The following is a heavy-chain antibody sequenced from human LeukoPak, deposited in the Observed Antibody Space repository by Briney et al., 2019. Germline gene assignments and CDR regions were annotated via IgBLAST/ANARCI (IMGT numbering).Heavy chain of an antibody. CDR2: ISGSGGST. CDR1: RFTFSSFG. D-gene: IGHD3-16*01. V-gene: IGHV3-23*01. CDR3: ARGSHRLYDYVWGTYESKDY. J-gene: IGHJ4*02. Sequence: GSLRLSCAASRFTFSSFGMSWVRQAPGKGLEWVSGISGSGGSTFYADSVKGRFTISRDNSKNTLYLQMKSLRAEDTAVYYCARGSHRLYDYVWGTYESKDYWGQGTLVTVSS.